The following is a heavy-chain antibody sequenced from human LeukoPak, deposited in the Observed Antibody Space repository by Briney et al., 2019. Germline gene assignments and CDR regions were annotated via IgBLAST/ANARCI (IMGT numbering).Heavy chain of an antibody. CDR2: IYPSGGT. CDR1: GGPIDSYY. D-gene: IGHD2-21*01. CDR3: ARRIVAGATNSHWFDP. J-gene: IGHJ5*02. V-gene: IGHV4-4*09. Sequence: SETLSLTCTVSGGPIDSYYWGWIRLPPGKGLEWIGYIYPSGGTHYNPSLLSRVSMSVDTSKNQFSLKVRSATAADTAVYFCARRIVAGATNSHWFDPWGQGTLVTVSS.